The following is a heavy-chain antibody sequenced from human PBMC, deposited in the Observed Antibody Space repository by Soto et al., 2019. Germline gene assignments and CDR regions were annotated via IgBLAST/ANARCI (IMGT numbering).Heavy chain of an antibody. CDR2: IYYSGST. Sequence: SETLSLTCTVSGGSISSYYWSWIRQPPGKGLEWIGYIYYSGSTNYNPSLKSRVTISVDTSKNQFSLKLSSVTAADTAGYYWARRYGPGFDYWGQGTRGTVPS. CDR1: GGSISSYY. D-gene: IGHD4-17*01. V-gene: IGHV4-59*08. J-gene: IGHJ4*02. CDR3: ARRYGPGFDY.